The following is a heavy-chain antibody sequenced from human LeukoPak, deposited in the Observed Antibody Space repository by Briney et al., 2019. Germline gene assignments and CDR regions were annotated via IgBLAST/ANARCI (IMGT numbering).Heavy chain of an antibody. V-gene: IGHV6-1*01. CDR1: GDSVASNSST. Sequence: PSQTLSLTCAISGDSVASNSSTWNWIRQSPSRGLEWLGRTYYRSKWYNDSAVSVKSRIIINADTSKNQFSLQLNSVTPEDTAVYYCARGNLRYFDYWGQGTLVTVSS. J-gene: IGHJ4*02. CDR2: TYYRSKWYN. CDR3: ARGNLRYFDY.